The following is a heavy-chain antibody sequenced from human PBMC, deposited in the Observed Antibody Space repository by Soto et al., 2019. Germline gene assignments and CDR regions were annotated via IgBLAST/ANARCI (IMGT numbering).Heavy chain of an antibody. V-gene: IGHV4-31*03. J-gene: IGHJ5*02. CDR1: GGSISSSSYY. Sequence: TSETLSLTCTVSGGSISSSSYYWGWIRQPPGXGLEWIGYIYYSGSTYYNPSLKSRVTISVDTSKNQFSLKLSSVTAADTAVYYCASLNPLYSSGWYNWFDPWGQGTLVTVYS. CDR3: ASLNPLYSSGWYNWFDP. D-gene: IGHD6-19*01. CDR2: IYYSGST.